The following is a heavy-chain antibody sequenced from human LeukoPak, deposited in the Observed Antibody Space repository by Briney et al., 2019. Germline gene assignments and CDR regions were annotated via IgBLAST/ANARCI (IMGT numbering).Heavy chain of an antibody. CDR1: GFTFSSYA. V-gene: IGHV3-30-3*01. Sequence: GGSLRLSCAASGFTFSSYAMHWVHQAPGKGLEWVAVISYDASNKYYADSVKGRFTISRDNSKNTLYLQMNSLRAEDTAVYYCARDLEEQWLVGGFDYWGQGTLVTVSS. CDR2: ISYDASNK. J-gene: IGHJ4*02. CDR3: ARDLEEQWLVGGFDY. D-gene: IGHD6-19*01.